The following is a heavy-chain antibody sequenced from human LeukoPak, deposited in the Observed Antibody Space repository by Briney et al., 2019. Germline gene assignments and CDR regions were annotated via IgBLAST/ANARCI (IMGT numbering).Heavy chain of an antibody. Sequence: SETLSLTCAVYGGSFSGYYWSWIRQPPGKGLEWIGEINHSGSTNYDPSLKSRVTISVDTSKNQFSLKLSSVTAADTAVYYCARSELATSTLDYWGQGTLVTVSS. D-gene: IGHD5/OR15-5a*01. CDR2: INHSGST. J-gene: IGHJ4*02. CDR1: GGSFSGYY. CDR3: ARSELATSTLDY. V-gene: IGHV4-34*01.